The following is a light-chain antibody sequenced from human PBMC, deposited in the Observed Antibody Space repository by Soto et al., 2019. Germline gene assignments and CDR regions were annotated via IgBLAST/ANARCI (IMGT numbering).Light chain of an antibody. CDR1: QSVTTR. J-gene: IGKJ1*01. Sequence: EIVLTQSPDTLSLSPWGRATLSCRASQSVTTRLAWYQQKPGQPPRLLISGASVRASGVPDRFSGSGSGTDFTLTISRLEPEDFAVYYCQQYGGSVQTFGQGTKVDIK. CDR3: QQYGGSVQT. V-gene: IGKV3-20*01. CDR2: GAS.